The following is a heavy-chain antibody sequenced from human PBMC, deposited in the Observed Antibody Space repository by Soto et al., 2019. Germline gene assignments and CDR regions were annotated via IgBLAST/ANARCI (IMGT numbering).Heavy chain of an antibody. J-gene: IGHJ6*02. D-gene: IGHD1-1*01. CDR1: GYTFTGYY. CDR3: ARSGTRGYYYGMDV. Sequence: ASVKVSCKASGYTFTGYYMHWVRQAPGQGLEWMGWINPNSGGTNYAQKFQGWVTMTRDTSISTAYMELSRLRSDDTAVYYCARSGTRGYYYGMDVWGQGTTVTVSS. V-gene: IGHV1-2*04. CDR2: INPNSGGT.